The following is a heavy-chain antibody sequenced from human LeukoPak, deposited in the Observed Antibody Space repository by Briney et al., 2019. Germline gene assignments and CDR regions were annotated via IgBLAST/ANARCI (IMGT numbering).Heavy chain of an antibody. D-gene: IGHD4-23*01. CDR2: IYYSGST. CDR1: GGSISSYY. CDR3: ARVDYGGPDY. Sequence: SETLSLTCTVSGGSISSYYWSWIRQPPGKGLEWIGYIYYSGSTNYNPSLKSRVTISVDTSKNRFSLKLSSVTAADTAVYYCARVDYGGPDYWGQGTLVTVSS. J-gene: IGHJ4*02. V-gene: IGHV4-59*01.